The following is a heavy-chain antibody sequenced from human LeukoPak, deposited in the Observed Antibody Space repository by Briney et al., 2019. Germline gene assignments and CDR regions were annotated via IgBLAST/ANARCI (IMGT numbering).Heavy chain of an antibody. CDR1: GDSISSGYYY. CDR2: IYYSGNT. J-gene: IGHJ5*02. D-gene: IGHD3-3*01. V-gene: IGHV4-31*03. Sequence: SETLSLTCTVSGDSISSGYYYGSWIRQHPGKGLDWIDSIYYSGNTYYNPSLKSRVTISVDTSKTQFSLKLSSVTAADTAVYYCARGEEDYDFWSGYYSWFDPWGQGTLVTVSS. CDR3: ARGEEDYDFWSGYYSWFDP.